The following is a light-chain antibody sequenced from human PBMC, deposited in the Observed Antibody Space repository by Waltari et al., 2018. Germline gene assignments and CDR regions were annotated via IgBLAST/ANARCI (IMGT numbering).Light chain of an antibody. CDR2: LGS. J-gene: IGKJ1*01. V-gene: IGKV2-28*01. Sequence: DIVMTQSPLSLPVTPGEPASISCRSSQSLLHSYGYNYLDWYLQKPGQSPQLLIYLGSNWTSGVPDRFSGSGSGTDFTLKISRVEAEDVGIYYCMQALQTPRTFGQGTKVEIK. CDR3: MQALQTPRT. CDR1: QSLLHSYGYNY.